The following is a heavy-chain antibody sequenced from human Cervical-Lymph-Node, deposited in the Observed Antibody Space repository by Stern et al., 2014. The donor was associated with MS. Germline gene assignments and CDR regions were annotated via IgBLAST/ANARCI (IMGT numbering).Heavy chain of an antibody. D-gene: IGHD2-21*01. CDR2: IHPNSGDT. J-gene: IGHJ4*02. V-gene: IGHV1-2*02. Sequence: VQLVESGADVKKPGASLKVSCKASGYTFTGYYMQWVRQAPGQGLEWMGWIHPNSGDTNYARKFQGRVTLTRDTSISTAYLELSRLTYDDTAVYYCARGLATAVIADYWGQGTLVTVS. CDR3: ARGLATAVIADY. CDR1: GYTFTGYY.